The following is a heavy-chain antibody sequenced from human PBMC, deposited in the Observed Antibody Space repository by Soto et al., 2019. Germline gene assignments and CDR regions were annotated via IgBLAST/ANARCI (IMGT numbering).Heavy chain of an antibody. CDR2: IYYSGST. V-gene: IGHV4-31*03. CDR3: ARHYDFWSGYYKSPLYYYYMDV. D-gene: IGHD3-3*01. Sequence: QVQLQESGPGLVKPSQTLSLTCTVSGGSISSGGYYWSWIRQHPGKGLEWIGYIYYSGSTYYNPSLKSRVTISVDTSKNQFSLKLSSVTAADTAVYYCARHYDFWSGYYKSPLYYYYMDVWGKGTTVTVSS. CDR1: GGSISSGGYY. J-gene: IGHJ6*03.